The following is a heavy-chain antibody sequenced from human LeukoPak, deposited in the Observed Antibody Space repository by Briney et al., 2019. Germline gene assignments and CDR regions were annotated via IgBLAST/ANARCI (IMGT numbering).Heavy chain of an antibody. CDR2: ISSGGSDK. Sequence: GGSLRLSCAASGFTFSTYAVHWVRQAPGKGLEWVAVISSGGSDKYHAGSVKGRFTISRDNSKNTLYLQMGSLRAEDTAVYYCARGGPPFVNFAFDIWGQGTMVTVSS. V-gene: IGHV3-30*03. CDR3: ARGGPPFVNFAFDI. D-gene: IGHD2-21*01. CDR1: GFTFSTYA. J-gene: IGHJ3*02.